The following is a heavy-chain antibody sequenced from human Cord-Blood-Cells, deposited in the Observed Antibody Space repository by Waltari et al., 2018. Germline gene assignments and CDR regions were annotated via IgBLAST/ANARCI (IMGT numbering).Heavy chain of an antibody. V-gene: IGHV1-18*01. Sequence: QVQLVRSGAEVKKPGASVKVSCKASVYTFTSYGISWVRQAPGQGLEWMGWISAYNRNTNYAQKLQSRATMTTDTSTSTAYMELRSLRSDDTAVYYCAREKYYGSGSYFDYWGQGTLVTVSS. CDR3: AREKYYGSGSYFDY. D-gene: IGHD3-10*01. CDR1: VYTFTSYG. CDR2: ISAYNRNT. J-gene: IGHJ4*02.